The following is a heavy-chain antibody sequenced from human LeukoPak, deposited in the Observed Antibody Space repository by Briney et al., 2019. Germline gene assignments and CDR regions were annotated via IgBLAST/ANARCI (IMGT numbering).Heavy chain of an antibody. V-gene: IGHV1-8*01. J-gene: IGHJ4*02. Sequence: GASVKVSCKASGYTFTSYDINWVRQATGQGLGWMGWMNPNSGNTGYAQKFQGRVTMTRNTSISTAYMELSSLRSEDTAVYYCARRRGYYDSNGYLAYRGQGTLVTVSS. CDR2: MNPNSGNT. CDR1: GYTFTSYD. D-gene: IGHD3-22*01. CDR3: ARRRGYYDSNGYLAY.